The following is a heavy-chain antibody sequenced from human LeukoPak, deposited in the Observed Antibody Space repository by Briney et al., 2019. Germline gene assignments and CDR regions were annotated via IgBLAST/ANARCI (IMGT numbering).Heavy chain of an antibody. CDR2: ISWNSGSI. CDR1: GFTFDDYA. Sequence: GRSLRLSCAASGFTFDDYAMHWFRQAPGKGLEWVSGISWNSGSIGYADSVKGRFTISRDSAKNSLYLQVNSLRAEDMALYYCAKGEWELLGGFDYWGQGTLVTVSS. J-gene: IGHJ4*02. CDR3: AKGEWELLGGFDY. D-gene: IGHD1-26*01. V-gene: IGHV3-9*03.